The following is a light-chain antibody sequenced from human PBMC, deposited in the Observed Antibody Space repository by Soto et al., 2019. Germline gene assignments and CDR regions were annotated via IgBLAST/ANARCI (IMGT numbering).Light chain of an antibody. J-gene: IGKJ4*01. Sequence: EIVLTQSPATLSLSPGERATLSCRASQSISTYLAWYQQKPGQAPRPLIYDASKRATGIPARFGGSGSGTDFTLTISSLEPEDFAVYYCQQRSKWPPPFGGGTKVEIK. CDR1: QSISTY. CDR2: DAS. CDR3: QQRSKWPPP. V-gene: IGKV3-11*01.